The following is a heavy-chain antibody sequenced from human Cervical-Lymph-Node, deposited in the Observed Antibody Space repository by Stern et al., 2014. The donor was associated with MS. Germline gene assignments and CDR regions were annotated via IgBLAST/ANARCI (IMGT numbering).Heavy chain of an antibody. CDR3: ARGPPMDV. CDR2: IYDSGST. J-gene: IGHJ6*02. V-gene: IGHV4-39*01. CDR1: GGSIRSSDYY. Sequence: QVQLQESGPGLVKPSETLSLTCTVSGGSIRSSDYYWGWIRQPPGKGLEWIGSIYDSGSTYYTPSLKSRITIPVDKPKNHSPLTLSSVTAADAAVYFCARGPPMDVWGQGTTVTVSS.